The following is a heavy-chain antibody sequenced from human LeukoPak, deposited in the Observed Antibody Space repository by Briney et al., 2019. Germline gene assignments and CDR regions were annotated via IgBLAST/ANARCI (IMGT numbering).Heavy chain of an antibody. CDR3: AGAPAGSLEWLSPFDY. V-gene: IGHV4-61*02. J-gene: IGHJ4*02. Sequence: SETLSLTCTVSGGSISSASYYWSWIRQPAGKALEWIGRIYASGSTNYNPSLKYRVTITTDTSKNQLSLKLSSVTAAGTAVYYCAGAPAGSLEWLSPFDYWGQGTLVTVSS. CDR2: IYASGST. D-gene: IGHD3-3*01. CDR1: GGSISSASYY.